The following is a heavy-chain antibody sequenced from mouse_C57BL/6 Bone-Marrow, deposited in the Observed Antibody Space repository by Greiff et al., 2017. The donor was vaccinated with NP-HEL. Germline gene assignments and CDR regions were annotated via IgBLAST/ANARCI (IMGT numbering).Heavy chain of an antibody. CDR3: ARSRWSWFAY. V-gene: IGHV1-52*01. D-gene: IGHD2-3*01. CDR1: GYTFTSYW. Sequence: QVQLKQPGAELVRPGSSVKLSCKASGYTFTSYWMHWVKQRPIQGLEWIGNIDPSDSETHYNQKFKDKATLTVDKSSSTAYMQLSSLTSEDSAVYYCARSRWSWFAYWGQGTLVTVSA. CDR2: IDPSDSET. J-gene: IGHJ3*01.